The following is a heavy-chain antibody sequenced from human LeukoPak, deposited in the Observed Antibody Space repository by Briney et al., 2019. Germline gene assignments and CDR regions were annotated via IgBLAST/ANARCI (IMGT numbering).Heavy chain of an antibody. D-gene: IGHD3-22*01. Sequence: SVKVSCKASGDTFSSYAISWVRQAPGQGLEWMGRIIPIFGTANYAQKFQGRVTITTDESTSTAYMELSSLRSEDTAVYYCAREPYYYDSSGYYYYFDYWGQGTLVTVSS. CDR3: AREPYYYDSSGYYYYFDY. CDR2: IIPIFGTA. CDR1: GDTFSSYA. V-gene: IGHV1-69*05. J-gene: IGHJ4*02.